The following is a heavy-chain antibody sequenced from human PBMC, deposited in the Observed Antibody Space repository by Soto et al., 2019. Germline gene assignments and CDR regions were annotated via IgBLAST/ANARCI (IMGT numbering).Heavy chain of an antibody. D-gene: IGHD6-19*01. CDR2: IIPIFGTA. CDR3: AREAAVESSRRLLNWFDP. CDR1: GGTFSSYA. J-gene: IGHJ5*02. V-gene: IGHV1-69*06. Sequence: ASVKVSCKASGGTFSSYAISWVRQAPGQGLEWMGGIIPIFGTANYAQKFQGRVTITADKSTSTAYMELSSLRSEDTAVYYCAREAAVESSRRLLNWFDPWGQGTLVTVSS.